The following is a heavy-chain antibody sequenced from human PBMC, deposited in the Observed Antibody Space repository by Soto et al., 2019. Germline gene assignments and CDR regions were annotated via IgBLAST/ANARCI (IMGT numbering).Heavy chain of an antibody. CDR2: VYDNGRP. CDR3: ARGVGSSPPRY. V-gene: IGHV4-59*01. Sequence: PSETLSLTCTISGGSISVYYWSWIRQSPRQGLEWIGYVYDNGRPYYSPSLKSRVTISADPSKNQISLKWTSSTAADTAVYDWARGVGSSPPRYWGRGTLVTVSS. CDR1: GGSISVYY. J-gene: IGHJ4*02. D-gene: IGHD3-9*01.